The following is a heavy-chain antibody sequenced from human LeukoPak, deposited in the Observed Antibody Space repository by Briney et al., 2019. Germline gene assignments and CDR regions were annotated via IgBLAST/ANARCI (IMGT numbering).Heavy chain of an antibody. Sequence: GASVKVSCKVSGYTLTELSMHWVRQAPGKGLEWMGGFDPEDGETIYVQKFQGRVTMTEDTSTDTAYMELSSLRSEDTAVYYCATGCTNGVCSLFDYWGQGTLVTVSS. D-gene: IGHD2-8*01. J-gene: IGHJ4*02. CDR3: ATGCTNGVCSLFDY. CDR1: GYTLTELS. V-gene: IGHV1-24*01. CDR2: FDPEDGET.